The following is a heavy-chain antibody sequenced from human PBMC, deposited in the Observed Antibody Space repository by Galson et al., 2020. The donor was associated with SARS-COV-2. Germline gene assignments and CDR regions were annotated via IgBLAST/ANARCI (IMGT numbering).Heavy chain of an antibody. CDR1: GFTFSSYA. CDR2: ISYDGSNK. CDR3: ARARDYYDSSGHNPLYYFDY. V-gene: IGHV3-30*04. J-gene: IGHJ4*02. D-gene: IGHD3-22*01. Sequence: GESLKISCAASGFTFSSYAMHWVRQAPGKGLEWVAVISYDGSNKYYADSVKGRFTISRDNSKNTLYLQMNSLRAEDTAVYYCARARDYYDSSGHNPLYYFDYWGQGTLVTVSS.